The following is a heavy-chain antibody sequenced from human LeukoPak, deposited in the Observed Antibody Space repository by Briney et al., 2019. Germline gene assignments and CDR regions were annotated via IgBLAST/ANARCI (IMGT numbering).Heavy chain of an antibody. V-gene: IGHV3-53*01. J-gene: IGHJ4*02. CDR3: AKDFTGGSSSWYYFDY. CDR1: GFTVRSSY. CDR2: IYSGGSP. D-gene: IGHD6-13*01. Sequence: AGGSLRPSCAASGFTVRSSYMSWVRQAPGKGLEWVSVIYSGGSPDYADSAKGRFTISSDNFKNTLYLQMNSLRAEDTAVYYRAKDFTGGSSSWYYFDYWGQGTLVTVSS.